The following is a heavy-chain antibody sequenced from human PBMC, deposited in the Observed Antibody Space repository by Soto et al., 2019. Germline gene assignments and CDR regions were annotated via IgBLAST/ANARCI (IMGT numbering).Heavy chain of an antibody. J-gene: IGHJ6*02. CDR2: ISYDGSNK. V-gene: IGHV3-30-3*01. Sequence: VGSLRLSCAASGFTFSSYAMHWVRQAPGKGLEWVAVISYDGSNKYYADSVKGRFTISRDNSKNTLYLQMNSLRAEDTAVYYCARVEGWIAVAGRYGMDVWGQGTTVTVSS. CDR3: ARVEGWIAVAGRYGMDV. CDR1: GFTFSSYA. D-gene: IGHD6-19*01.